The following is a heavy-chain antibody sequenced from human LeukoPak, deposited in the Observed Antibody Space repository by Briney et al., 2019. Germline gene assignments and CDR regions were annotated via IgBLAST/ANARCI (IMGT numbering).Heavy chain of an antibody. V-gene: IGHV4-59*01. Sequence: SETLSLTCTVSGGSISSYYWSWIRQPPGKGLEWIGYIYYSGSTNYNPSLKSRVTISVDTSKNQFSLKLSSVTAADTAVYYCARGSESDSDNWFDPWGQGTLVTVSS. CDR2: IYYSGST. J-gene: IGHJ5*02. CDR1: GGSISSYY. D-gene: IGHD2-21*01. CDR3: ARGSESDSDNWFDP.